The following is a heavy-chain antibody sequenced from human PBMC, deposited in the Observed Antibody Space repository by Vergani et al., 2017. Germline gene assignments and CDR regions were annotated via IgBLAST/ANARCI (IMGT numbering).Heavy chain of an antibody. J-gene: IGHJ6*02. CDR2: IYYSGST. Sequence: QVQLQESGPGLVKPSETLSLTCTVSGGSVSSGSYYWGWIRQPPGKGLEWIVSIYYSGSTYYNPSLKSRVTISVDTSKNQFSLKLSSVTAADTAVYYCARQGDGYYYYGMDVWGQGTTVTVSS. V-gene: IGHV4-39*01. CDR1: GGSVSSGSYY. CDR3: ARQGDGYYYYGMDV. D-gene: IGHD3-16*01.